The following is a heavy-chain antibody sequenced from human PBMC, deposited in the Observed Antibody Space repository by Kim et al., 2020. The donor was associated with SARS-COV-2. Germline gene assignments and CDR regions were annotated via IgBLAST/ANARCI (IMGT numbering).Heavy chain of an antibody. CDR3: ARVVGSIDY. D-gene: IGHD3-10*01. J-gene: IGHJ4*02. CDR2: MNTNSGNT. Sequence: ASVKVSCKTSGYTFTSYDINWVRQATGQGLEWMGWMNTNSGNTGYAQKFQGRVTMTKNNYISTAYMELSSLRSEDTAVYYCARVVGSIDYWGQGTLVTVSS. V-gene: IGHV1-8*01. CDR1: GYTFTSYD.